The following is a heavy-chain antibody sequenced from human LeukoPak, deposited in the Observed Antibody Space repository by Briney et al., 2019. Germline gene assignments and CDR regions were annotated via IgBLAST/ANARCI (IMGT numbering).Heavy chain of an antibody. CDR3: AKDRALSGSYYNELPGYYGMDV. D-gene: IGHD3-10*01. V-gene: IGHV3-53*01. CDR2: IYSGGST. J-gene: IGHJ6*02. CDR1: GFTVSSNY. Sequence: PGGSLRLSCAASGFTVSSNYMSWVRQAPGKGLEWVSVIYSGGSTYYADSVKGRFTISRDNSKNTLYLQMNSLRAEDTAVYYCAKDRALSGSYYNELPGYYGMDVWGQGTTVTVSS.